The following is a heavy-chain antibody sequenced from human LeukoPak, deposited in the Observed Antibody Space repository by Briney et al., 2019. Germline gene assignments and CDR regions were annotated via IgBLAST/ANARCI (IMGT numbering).Heavy chain of an antibody. D-gene: IGHD6-19*01. CDR2: VNPNSGGT. CDR1: VCSFTCYY. J-gene: IGHJ5*02. V-gene: IGHV1-2*02. CDR3: ASGGVAGKIAWFDP. Sequence: AGVTVSYKASVCSFTCYYMFLVRQAPAPGREWVGWVNPNSGGTNYAQKFQGRVTMTRDTSISTAYMELSRLRSDDTAAYYCASGGVAGKIAWFDPWGQGTLVIVSS.